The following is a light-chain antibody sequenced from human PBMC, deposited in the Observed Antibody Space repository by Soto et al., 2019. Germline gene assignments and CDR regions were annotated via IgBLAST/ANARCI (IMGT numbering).Light chain of an antibody. J-gene: IGLJ1*01. CDR1: SSDVGGYNY. CDR3: SSYTSSSTNYV. Sequence: QSALTQPASVSGSPGQSITISCTGTSSDVGGYNYVSWYQQHPGKAPKLMIYDVSNWPSGVSNRFSGSKSGNTASLTISGLQAEDEADYYCSSYTSSSTNYVFGTGTKVTVL. V-gene: IGLV2-14*01. CDR2: DVS.